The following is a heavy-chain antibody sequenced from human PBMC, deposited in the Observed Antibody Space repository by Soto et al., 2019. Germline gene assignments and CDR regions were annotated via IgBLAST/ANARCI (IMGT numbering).Heavy chain of an antibody. J-gene: IGHJ5*02. CDR3: ATQQDYGDYVSWFDP. V-gene: IGHV1-69*06. CDR1: GGTFSSYA. CDR2: IIPIFGTA. D-gene: IGHD4-17*01. Sequence: ASVKVSCKASGGTFSSYAICWVQQSPGQGLEWMGGIIPIFGTANYAQKFQGRVTMTEDTSTDTAYMELSSLRSEDTAVYYCATQQDYGDYVSWFDPWGQGTLVTVSS.